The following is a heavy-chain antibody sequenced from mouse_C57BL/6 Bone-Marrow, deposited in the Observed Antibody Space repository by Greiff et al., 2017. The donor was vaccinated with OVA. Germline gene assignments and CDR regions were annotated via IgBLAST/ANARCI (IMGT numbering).Heavy chain of an antibody. CDR3: TRDPTGTFAD. D-gene: IGHD4-1*02. CDR1: GFTFSSYA. Sequence: EVKLVESGGGLVQPGGSLKLSCAASGFTFSSYAMSWVRQTPEKRLEWVAYISSGGDYIYYADTVKGRFTISRDNARNTLYLQMSSLKSEDTAMYYCTRDPTGTFADWGQGTLVTVSA. V-gene: IGHV5-9-1*02. CDR2: ISSGGDYI. J-gene: IGHJ3*01.